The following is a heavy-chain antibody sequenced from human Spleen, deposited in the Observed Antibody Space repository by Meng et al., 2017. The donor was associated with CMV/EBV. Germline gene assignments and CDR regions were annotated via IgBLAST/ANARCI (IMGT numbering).Heavy chain of an antibody. CDR1: GFTLSSYE. J-gene: IGHJ3*02. CDR2: ISWNSGSI. V-gene: IGHV3-9*01. CDR3: ANGETIVVVPAAPHDAFDI. D-gene: IGHD2-2*01. Sequence: SLKISCAASGFTLSSYEMNWVRQAPGKGLEWVSGISWNSGSIGYADSVKGRFTISRDNAKNSLYLQMNSLRAEDTALYYCANGETIVVVPAAPHDAFDIWGQGTMVTVSS.